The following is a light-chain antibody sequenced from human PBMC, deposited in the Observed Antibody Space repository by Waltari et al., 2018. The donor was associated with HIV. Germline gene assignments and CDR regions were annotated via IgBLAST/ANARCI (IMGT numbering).Light chain of an antibody. CDR2: DVK. J-gene: IGLJ2*01. CDR3: CSYAGNYIFD. CDR1: SSDVGPYKL. Sequence: QSALTQPRPVSGSPGQSVTIPRTGTSSDVGPYKLVSWYQQYPGKAPKLLIYDVKKRPSGVPDRFYGSKSDNTASLTISGLQAEDEADYYCCSYAGNYIFDFGGGTKLTVL. V-gene: IGLV2-11*01.